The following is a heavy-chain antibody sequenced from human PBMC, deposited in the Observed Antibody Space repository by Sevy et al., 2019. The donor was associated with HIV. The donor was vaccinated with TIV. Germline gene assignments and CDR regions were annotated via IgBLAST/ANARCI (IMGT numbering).Heavy chain of an antibody. CDR3: ARHMGHQVIIRYYFDY. Sequence: SETLSLTCTVSGGSISSSSYYWGWIRQPPGKGPEWIGSIRYSGTTYYSPSLKSRVTISVDTSKNQFSLKLSSVTAADTAIYYCARHMGHQVIIRYYFDYWGQGTLVTVSS. V-gene: IGHV4-39*01. D-gene: IGHD3-22*01. CDR2: IRYSGTT. J-gene: IGHJ4*02. CDR1: GGSISSSSYY.